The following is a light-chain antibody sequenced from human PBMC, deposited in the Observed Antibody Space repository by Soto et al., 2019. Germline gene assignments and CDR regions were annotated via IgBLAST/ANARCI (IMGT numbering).Light chain of an antibody. Sequence: QSVLTQPPSVSGAPGQRVTISCTGSSSNIGAGYDVHWYQQLPGTAPKLLIYGNSNRPSGVPDRFSGSNSGTSASLAITGLQAVDEADYYCPSYDSSLSGSGVVVFGGGTELTVL. J-gene: IGLJ2*01. V-gene: IGLV1-40*01. CDR1: SSNIGAGYD. CDR3: PSYDSSLSGSGVVV. CDR2: GNS.